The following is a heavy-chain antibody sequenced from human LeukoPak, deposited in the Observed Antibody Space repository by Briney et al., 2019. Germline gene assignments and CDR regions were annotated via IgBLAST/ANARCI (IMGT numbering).Heavy chain of an antibody. CDR2: ISWNGGNI. CDR1: GFTFDDYA. Sequence: SGRSLRLSCAVSGFTFDDYAMHWVRQAPGEALEWVSGISWNGGNIDYADSVKGRFTISRDNAKNSLFLQMNRLRAEDTAFYYCVKGSGTFYNGYFDYWGQGTLVSVSS. V-gene: IGHV3-9*01. D-gene: IGHD3-10*01. J-gene: IGHJ4*02. CDR3: VKGSGTFYNGYFDY.